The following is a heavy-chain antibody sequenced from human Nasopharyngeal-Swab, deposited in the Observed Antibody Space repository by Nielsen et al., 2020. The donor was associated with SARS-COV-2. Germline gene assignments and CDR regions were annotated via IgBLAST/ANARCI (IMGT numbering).Heavy chain of an antibody. CDR3: ARDYGDYYFDY. CDR1: GFSLSHASMG. CDR2: IFSNDEK. D-gene: IGHD4-17*01. V-gene: IGHV2-26*01. Sequence: SGPPLVQPPETLTLTCTVSGFSLSHASMGVSWIRQPPGKALEWLARIFSNDEKSYSTSLKSRLTISKDTSKGQVVLTMTNMDPVDTATYYCARDYGDYYFDYWGQGTLVTVSS. J-gene: IGHJ4*02.